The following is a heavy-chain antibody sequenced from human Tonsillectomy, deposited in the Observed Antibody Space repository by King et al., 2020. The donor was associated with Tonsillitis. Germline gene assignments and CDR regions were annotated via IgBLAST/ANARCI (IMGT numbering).Heavy chain of an antibody. V-gene: IGHV3-30*02. J-gene: IGHJ6*02. D-gene: IGHD3-16*01. CDR1: GFSLSSSG. CDR2: IWYDGSNK. CDR3: AKKGGDV. Sequence: ESGGGVVQPGGSLRLSCAASGFSLSSSGMHWVRQAPGKGLEWVAFIWYDGSNKYYADSVKGRFTISRDNSKNTLYLQMNSLRVEDTAVYYCAKKGGDVWGQGTTVTVSS.